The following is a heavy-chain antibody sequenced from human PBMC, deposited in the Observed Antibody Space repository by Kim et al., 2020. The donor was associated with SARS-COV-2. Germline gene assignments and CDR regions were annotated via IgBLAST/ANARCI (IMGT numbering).Heavy chain of an antibody. J-gene: IGHJ5*02. CDR2: ISYDGSNK. Sequence: GGSLRLSCAASGFTFSSYGMHWVRQAPGKGLEWVAVISYDGSNKYYADSVKGRFTISRDNSKNTLYLQMNSLRAEDTAVYYCAKDDLHVGATTSNWFDPWGQGTLVTVSS. V-gene: IGHV3-30*18. D-gene: IGHD1-26*01. CDR1: GFTFSSYG. CDR3: AKDDLHVGATTSNWFDP.